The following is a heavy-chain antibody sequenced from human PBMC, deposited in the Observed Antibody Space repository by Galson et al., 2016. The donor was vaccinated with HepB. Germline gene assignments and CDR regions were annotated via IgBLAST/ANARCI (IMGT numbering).Heavy chain of an antibody. V-gene: IGHV3-15*07. CDR1: GFTFSNAW. CDR2: VKRKSDGGTT. D-gene: IGHD6-13*01. J-gene: IGHJ3*01. CDR3: TTDVRYAGIGMSDDAFDV. Sequence: SLRLSCAASGFTFSNAWMNWVRQAPGKGLEWVGRVKRKSDGGTTDYAAPVKGRFTISRDDSKNTLFLQLNGLKTDDTAVYYCTTDVRYAGIGMSDDAFDVWGQGTMVTVSS.